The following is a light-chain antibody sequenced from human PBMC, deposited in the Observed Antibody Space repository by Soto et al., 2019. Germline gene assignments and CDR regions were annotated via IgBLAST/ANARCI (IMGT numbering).Light chain of an antibody. Sequence: QSVLTQPASVSGSPGQSVTISCTGTSCDVGGYNYVSWYQQHPGKAPKLMIYEVSNRPSGVSNRFSGSKSGNTASLTISGLQAEDEADYYCSSYTSSSTYVFGTGTKVTV. J-gene: IGLJ1*01. CDR2: EVS. V-gene: IGLV2-14*01. CDR3: SSYTSSSTYV. CDR1: SCDVGGYNY.